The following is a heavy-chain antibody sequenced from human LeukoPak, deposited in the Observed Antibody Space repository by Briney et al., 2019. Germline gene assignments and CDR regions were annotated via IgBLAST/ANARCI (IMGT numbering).Heavy chain of an antibody. J-gene: IGHJ4*02. CDR2: ISGSGGST. CDR3: AKDEIAVAGRNPGFDY. CDR1: GFTFCSYA. V-gene: IGHV3-23*01. Sequence: GGSLRLSCAASGFTFCSYAMSWVRQAPGKGLEWVSAISGSGGSTYYADSVKGRFTISRDNSKNTLYLQMNGLRAEDTAVYYSAKDEIAVAGRNPGFDYWGQGTLVTVSS. D-gene: IGHD6-19*01.